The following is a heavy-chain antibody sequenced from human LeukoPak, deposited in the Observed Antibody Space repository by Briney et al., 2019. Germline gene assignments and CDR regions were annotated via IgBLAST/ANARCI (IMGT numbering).Heavy chain of an antibody. CDR3: VKDKGSGSSYYYYYDMDV. J-gene: IGHJ6*04. CDR1: GFTFSSYA. D-gene: IGHD3-10*01. CDR2: ISSNGGST. V-gene: IGHV3-64D*06. Sequence: GGSLRLSCSASGFTFSSYAMHWVRQAPGKGLEYVSAISSNGGSTYYADSVKGRFTISRDNSKSTLYLQMSSLRAEDTAVYYCVKDKGSGSSYYYYYDMDVWGKGTTVTVSS.